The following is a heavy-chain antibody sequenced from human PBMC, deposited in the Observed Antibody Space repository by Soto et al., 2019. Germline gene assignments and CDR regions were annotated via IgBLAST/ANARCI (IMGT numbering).Heavy chain of an antibody. CDR3: ARGATYYYGSGSYYNPLLAPSDY. V-gene: IGHV4-34*01. CDR2: INPGGSS. J-gene: IGHJ4*02. D-gene: IGHD3-10*01. Sequence: SETLSLTCAVYGGSFSGYYWSWIRQPPGKGLEWIGEINPGGSSNHNPSLKSRVTISVDRSKNQFSLRLSSVTAADTAVYYCARGATYYYGSGSYYNPLLAPSDYWGQGTLVTVSS. CDR1: GGSFSGYY.